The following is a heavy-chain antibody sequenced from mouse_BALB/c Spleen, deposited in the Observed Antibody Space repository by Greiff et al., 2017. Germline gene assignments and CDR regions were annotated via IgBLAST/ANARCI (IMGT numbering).Heavy chain of an antibody. V-gene: IGHV7-3*02. D-gene: IGHD1-1*01. CDR1: GFTFTDYY. J-gene: IGHJ4*01. CDR2: IRNKANGYTT. CDR3: ARWAVGYYAMDY. Sequence: EVKLQESGGGLVQPGGSLRLSCATSGFTFTDYYMSWVRQPPGKALEWLGFIRNKANGYTTEYSASVKGRFTISRDNPKNTLFLQMTSLRSEDTAMYYCARWAVGYYAMDYWGQGTSVTVSS.